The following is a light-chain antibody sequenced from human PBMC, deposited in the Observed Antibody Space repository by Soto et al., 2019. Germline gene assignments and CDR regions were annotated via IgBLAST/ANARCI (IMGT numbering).Light chain of an antibody. V-gene: IGKV1-5*03. J-gene: IGKJ5*01. Sequence: DLQMTQSPSTLSGSVGYRVTITCRASQTISSWLAWYQRKPGKAPKLLIYKASTLKSGVPSRFSGSGSGTDFTLTINNLEPEDFAVYYCQQRSNWPITFGQGTRRE. CDR1: QTISSW. CDR2: KAS. CDR3: QQRSNWPIT.